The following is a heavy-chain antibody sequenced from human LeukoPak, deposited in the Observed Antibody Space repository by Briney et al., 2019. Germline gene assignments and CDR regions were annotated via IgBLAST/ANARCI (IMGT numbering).Heavy chain of an antibody. CDR3: AKERRDGYPDLDY. D-gene: IGHD6-25*01. V-gene: IGHV4-61*01. CDR1: GGSVSSGSYY. CDR2: IYDSGST. Sequence: PSETLSLTCTVSGGSVSSGSYYWSWIRQPPGKGLEWIGYIYDSGSTNYNPSLKSRVTISVDTSKNQFSLKLSSVTAADTAVYYCAKERRDGYPDLDYWGQGTLVTVSS. J-gene: IGHJ4*02.